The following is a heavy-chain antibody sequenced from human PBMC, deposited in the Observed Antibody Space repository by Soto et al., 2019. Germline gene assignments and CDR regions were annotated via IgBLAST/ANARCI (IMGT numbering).Heavy chain of an antibody. Sequence: QVQLQESGPGLVKPSQTLSLTCTVSGGSISSGGYYWSWIRQHPGKGLEGMGYIYCSGSTYSNPALKSRVTIPLDTSKNHFSLKLSSVTAADTAVYYCARVPRAGYGSGGSCYKFDYWGQGTLVTVSS. D-gene: IGHD2-15*01. CDR3: ARVPRAGYGSGGSCYKFDY. J-gene: IGHJ4*02. CDR1: GGSISSGGYY. V-gene: IGHV4-31*03. CDR2: IYCSGST.